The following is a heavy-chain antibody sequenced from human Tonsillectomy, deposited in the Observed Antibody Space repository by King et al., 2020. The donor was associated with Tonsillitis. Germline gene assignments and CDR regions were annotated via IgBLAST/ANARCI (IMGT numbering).Heavy chain of an antibody. V-gene: IGHV4-59*01. J-gene: IGHJ4*02. CDR2: ISNSGIT. D-gene: IGHD3-10*01. Sequence: QLQESGPGLVKPSETLSLTCSVSGGAINNYYWIWIRPAPGQGLEWIGQISNSGITNYVPSLQSRVTISTDKSKNQISLKMSSVSAADTAVYYCVSSHGGYWGQGILVIVSS. CDR3: VSSHGGY. CDR1: GGAINNYY.